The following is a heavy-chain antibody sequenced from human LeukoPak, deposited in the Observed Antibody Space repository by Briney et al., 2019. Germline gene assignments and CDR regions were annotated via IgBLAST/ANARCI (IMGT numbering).Heavy chain of an antibody. CDR2: ISGSGGST. CDR1: GFTFSSYA. V-gene: IGHV3-23*01. D-gene: IGHD3-22*01. Sequence: PGGSLRLSCAASGFTFSSYAMSWVRQAPGKGLEWVSAISGSGGSTYYADSVKGRFTISRDNSKNTLYLQMNSLRAEDTAVYYCASLVVSRYYFDYWGQGTLVTVSS. CDR3: ASLVVSRYYFDY. J-gene: IGHJ4*02.